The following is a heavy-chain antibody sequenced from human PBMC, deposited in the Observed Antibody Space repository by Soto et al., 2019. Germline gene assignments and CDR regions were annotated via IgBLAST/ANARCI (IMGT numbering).Heavy chain of an antibody. J-gene: IGHJ6*02. CDR2: INQDGSET. CDR1: GFTFNTNW. D-gene: IGHD1-1*01. Sequence: GGSLRLSCVASGFTFNTNWMNWVRQSPGKGLEWVANINQDGSETFHVDSVKGRFTISRDNARNSLFLHMKSLRAEDTATYFSAIVQYNVLYYYGLDVRGQGTTVTVSS. V-gene: IGHV3-7*03. CDR3: AIVQYNVLYYYGLDV.